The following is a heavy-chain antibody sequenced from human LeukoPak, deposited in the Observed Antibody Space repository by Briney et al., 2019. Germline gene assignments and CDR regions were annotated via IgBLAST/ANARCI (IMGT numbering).Heavy chain of an antibody. J-gene: IGHJ6*03. V-gene: IGHV4-34*01. CDR3: ARDRMERFPLYYYYMDV. CDR1: GGSFSGYY. D-gene: IGHD1-1*01. CDR2: INHSGST. Sequence: SETLSLTCAVYGGSFSGYYWSWIRQPPGKGLEWIGEINHSGSTNYNPSLKSRVTISVDTSKNQFSLKLSSVTAADTAVYYCARDRMERFPLYYYYMDVWGKGTTVTVSS.